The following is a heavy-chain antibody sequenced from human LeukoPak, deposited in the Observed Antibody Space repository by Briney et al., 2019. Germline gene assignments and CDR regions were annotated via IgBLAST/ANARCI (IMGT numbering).Heavy chain of an antibody. CDR2: ISGSGMST. V-gene: IGHV3-23*01. CDR1: GFTFSIYG. Sequence: GSLRLSCAASGFTFSIYGMSWVRQAPGKGLEWVAAISGSGMSTYYADSVKGRFTISRDNSKNTLYLQMNSLRAEDTAVYYCAHGTMYQLDYWGQGTLVTVSS. J-gene: IGHJ4*02. D-gene: IGHD2-2*01. CDR3: AHGTMYQLDY.